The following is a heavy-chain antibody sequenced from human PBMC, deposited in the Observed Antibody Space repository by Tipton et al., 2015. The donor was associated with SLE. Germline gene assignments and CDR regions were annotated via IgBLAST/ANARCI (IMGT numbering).Heavy chain of an antibody. CDR1: GGSFSGYY. D-gene: IGHD3-3*01. CDR3: AREIRFLEWLSYYYYMDV. CDR2: IYYSGNT. Sequence: TLSLTCAVYGGSFSGYYWSWIRQHPGKGLEWIGYIYYSGNTYYNPSLKSRITISVDTSTNQFSLKLSSVTAADTAVYYCAREIRFLEWLSYYYYMDVWGKGTTVTVSS. V-gene: IGHV4-31*11. J-gene: IGHJ6*03.